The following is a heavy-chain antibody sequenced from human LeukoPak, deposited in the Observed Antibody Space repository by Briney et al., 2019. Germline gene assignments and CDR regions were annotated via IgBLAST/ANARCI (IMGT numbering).Heavy chain of an antibody. Sequence: ASVKVSCKASGYTFTSYGISWVRQAPGQGLEWMGWISAYNGNTNYAQKLQGRVTMTTDTSTSTAYMELSSLRSDDTAVYYCARGDIVVVPAATYYYYYGMDVWGQGTTVTVSS. CDR2: ISAYNGNT. J-gene: IGHJ6*02. CDR3: ARGDIVVVPAATYYYYYGMDV. V-gene: IGHV1-18*01. CDR1: GYTFTSYG. D-gene: IGHD2-2*01.